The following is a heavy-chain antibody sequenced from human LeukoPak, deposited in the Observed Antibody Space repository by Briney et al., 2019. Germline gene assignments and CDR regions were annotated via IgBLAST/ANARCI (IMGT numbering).Heavy chain of an antibody. D-gene: IGHD3-22*01. CDR1: GTTLSNYG. J-gene: IGHJ4*02. V-gene: IGHV3-23*01. Sequence: GGSLRLSCAVSGTTLSNYGMSWVRQAPGKGLEWVAGISDSGGRTNYADSVKGRFAISRDNPRNTLYLQMNSLRAEDTAVYFCAKRGVVIRVILVGFHKEAYYFDSWGQGALVTVSS. CDR3: AKRGVVIRVILVGFHKEAYYFDS. CDR2: ISDSGGRT.